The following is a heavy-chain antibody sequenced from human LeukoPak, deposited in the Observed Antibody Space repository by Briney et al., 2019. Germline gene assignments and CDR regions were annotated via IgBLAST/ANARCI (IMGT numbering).Heavy chain of an antibody. D-gene: IGHD1-26*01. V-gene: IGHV3-9*03. CDR1: GFIFEDYA. CDR2: INWNSADI. J-gene: IGHJ4*02. Sequence: GGSLRLSCAASGFIFEDYAMHWVRQTPGKGLEWISGINWNSADIAYADSVKGRFTISRDNAKKSLYLQMNSLRADDMAMYYCVKASRREVRAYCDFWGQGTLVTVSS. CDR3: VKASRREVRAYCDF.